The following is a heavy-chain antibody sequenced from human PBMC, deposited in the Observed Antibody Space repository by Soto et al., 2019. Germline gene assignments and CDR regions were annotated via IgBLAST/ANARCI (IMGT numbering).Heavy chain of an antibody. D-gene: IGHD4-17*01. J-gene: IGHJ3*02. CDR2: MNSDGTST. V-gene: IGHV3-74*01. CDR3: TRSGDADYEQRDDAFDI. Sequence: EVQLVESGGGLVQPGGSLRLSCAASGFAFSNYWIHWVHQAPGKGLVWVSRMNSDGTSTSYADSVRGRFTISRDNAKNTLYLQMNSLRAEDTAVYYCTRSGDADYEQRDDAFDIWGQGTMVTVSS. CDR1: GFAFSNYW.